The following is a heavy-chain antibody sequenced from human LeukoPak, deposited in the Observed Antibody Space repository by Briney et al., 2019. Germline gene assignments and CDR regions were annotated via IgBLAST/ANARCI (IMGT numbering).Heavy chain of an antibody. J-gene: IGHJ3*02. CDR1: GGSISSYY. V-gene: IGHV4-59*01. CDR3: AIMDIVANLDAFDI. CDR2: IYYSWSN. D-gene: IGHD5-12*01. Sequence: SETLSLTCTVSGGSISSYYWSWIRQPPGKGLEWIGYIYYSWSNNYNPSLKSRVTISVDTSKNQFSLKLSSVTAADTAVYYCAIMDIVANLDAFDIWGQGTMVTVSS.